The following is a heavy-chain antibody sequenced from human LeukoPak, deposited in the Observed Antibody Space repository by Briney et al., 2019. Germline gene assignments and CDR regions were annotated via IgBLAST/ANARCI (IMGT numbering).Heavy chain of an antibody. CDR3: ARSYDFWDYGMDV. CDR2: IYHSGST. D-gene: IGHD3-3*01. Sequence: SETLSLTCAVSGGSISSGGYSWSWIRQPPGKGLEWIGYIYHSGSTYYNPSLKSRVTISVDRSKNQFSLKLSSVTAADTAVYYCARSYDFWDYGMDVWGQGTTVTVSS. V-gene: IGHV4-30-2*01. J-gene: IGHJ6*02. CDR1: GGSISSGGYS.